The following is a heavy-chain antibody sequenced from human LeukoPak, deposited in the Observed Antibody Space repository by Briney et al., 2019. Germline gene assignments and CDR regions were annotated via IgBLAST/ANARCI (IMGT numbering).Heavy chain of an antibody. D-gene: IGHD6-13*01. V-gene: IGHV3-7*01. CDR1: GFTYSTYC. CDR2: IKQDGSEK. Sequence: GGSLRLPCAASGFTYSTYCVIWAPQARGKGLEGVANIKQDGSEKYYLDSAKGRFTISRDNAKNSLYLQMNSLRAEDTAVYFCTREAAAGIDYWGQGTLVTVSS. CDR3: TREAAAGIDY. J-gene: IGHJ4*02.